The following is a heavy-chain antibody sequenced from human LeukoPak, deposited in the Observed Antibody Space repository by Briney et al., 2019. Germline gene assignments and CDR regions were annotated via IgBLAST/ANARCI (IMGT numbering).Heavy chain of an antibody. CDR1: GSSISSAYY. J-gene: IGHJ6*03. Sequence: SETLSLTCTVSGSSISSAYYWGWIRQPPGKGLEWIANIYHSGNTYYNPPLKSRVTISVDTSKNQFSLKLSSVTAADTAVYYCARGYSRFYYYYMDVWGKGTTVTVSS. CDR3: ARGYSRFYYYYMDV. D-gene: IGHD4-11*01. CDR2: IYHSGNT. V-gene: IGHV4-38-2*02.